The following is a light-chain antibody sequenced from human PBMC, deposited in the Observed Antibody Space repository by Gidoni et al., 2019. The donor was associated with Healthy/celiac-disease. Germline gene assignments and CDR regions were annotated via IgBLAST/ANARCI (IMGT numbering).Light chain of an antibody. V-gene: IGKV1-39*01. CDR1: QSISNY. Sequence: DIQMTQSPSSLSASVGDRVTLTCRASQSISNYLSWYQQRLGEAPKLLIYSASSSQSGVPSRFSGSGSGTDFTLTISSLQPEDFATYYCQQSYSAPGTFGQGTRLDI. CDR2: SAS. J-gene: IGKJ2*02. CDR3: QQSYSAPGT.